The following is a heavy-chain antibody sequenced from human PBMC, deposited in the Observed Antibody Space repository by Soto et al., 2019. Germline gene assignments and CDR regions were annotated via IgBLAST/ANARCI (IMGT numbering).Heavy chain of an antibody. Sequence: SETLSLTCPVSGGSISSYYWSWIRQPPGKGLEWIGYIYYSGSTNYNPSLKSRVTISVDTSKNQFSLQLSSVTAADTAVYYCARRYGPGFEYWGQGTLVTVSS. D-gene: IGHD4-17*01. J-gene: IGHJ4*02. CDR2: IYYSGST. V-gene: IGHV4-59*08. CDR1: GGSISSYY. CDR3: ARRYGPGFEY.